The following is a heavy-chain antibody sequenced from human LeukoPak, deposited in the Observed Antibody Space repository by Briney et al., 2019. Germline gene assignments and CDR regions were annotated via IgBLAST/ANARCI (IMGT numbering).Heavy chain of an antibody. D-gene: IGHD1-7*01. CDR3: ARELELQIGY. CDR2: INHSGST. CDR1: GGSFSGYY. J-gene: IGHJ4*02. V-gene: IGHV4-34*01. Sequence: SETLSLTCAVYGGSFSGYYWSWIRQPPGKGLEWIGEINHSGSTNYNPSLKSRVTISVDTSKNQFSLKLSSVTAADTAVYYCARELELQIGYWGQGTLVTVSS.